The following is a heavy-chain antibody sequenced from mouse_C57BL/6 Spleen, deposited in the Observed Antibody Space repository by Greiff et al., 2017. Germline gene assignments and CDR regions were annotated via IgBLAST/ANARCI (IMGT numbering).Heavy chain of an antibody. Sequence: QVQLKQPGAELVRPGSSVKLSCKASGYTFTSYWMDWVKQRPGQGLEWIGNIYPSDSETHYNQKFKDKATLTVDKSSSTAYMQLSSLTSEDSAVYYGGRRAKEVFAYWGQGTLVTVSA. D-gene: IGHD3-3*01. CDR3: GRRAKEVFAY. CDR1: GYTFTSYW. V-gene: IGHV1-61*01. J-gene: IGHJ3*01. CDR2: IYPSDSET.